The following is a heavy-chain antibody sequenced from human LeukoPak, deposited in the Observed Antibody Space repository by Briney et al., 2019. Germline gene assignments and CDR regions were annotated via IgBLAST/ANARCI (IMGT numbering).Heavy chain of an antibody. CDR2: IYHSGST. D-gene: IGHD4-17*01. CDR1: GYSISSGYY. Sequence: PSETLSLTCTVSGYSISSGYYWGWIRQPPGKGLEWIGSIYHSGSTYYNPSLKSRVTISVDTSKNQFSLKLSSVTAAVTAVYYCARSSGGDTTFDYWGQGTLVTVSS. CDR3: ARSSGGDTTFDY. J-gene: IGHJ4*02. V-gene: IGHV4-38-2*02.